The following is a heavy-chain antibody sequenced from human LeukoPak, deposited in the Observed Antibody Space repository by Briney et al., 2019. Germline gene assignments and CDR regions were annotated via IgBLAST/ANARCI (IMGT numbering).Heavy chain of an antibody. Sequence: GGSLRLSCAASGFTFSSYSMNWVRQAPGKGLEWVSYISSSSSTIYYADSVKGRFTISRDNAKNSLYLQMNSLRAEDTAVYYCARYGESGAFDIWGQGTMVTVSS. J-gene: IGHJ3*02. CDR1: GFTFSSYS. V-gene: IGHV3-48*01. CDR3: ARYGESGAFDI. CDR2: ISSSSSTI. D-gene: IGHD3-10*01.